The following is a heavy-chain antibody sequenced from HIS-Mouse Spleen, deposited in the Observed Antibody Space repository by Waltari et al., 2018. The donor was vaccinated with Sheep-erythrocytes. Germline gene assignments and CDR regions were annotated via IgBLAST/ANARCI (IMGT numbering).Heavy chain of an antibody. CDR2: LFSNDEK. Sequence: QVTLKESGPLLVKPTETLTLTCTVSGFSLSNARMGVSWIRQPPGKALEWLAHLFSNDEKSYSTSLKSRLTISKDTSKSQVVLTMTNMDPVDTATYYCARIRSSSSHDAFDIWGQGTMVTVSS. J-gene: IGHJ3*02. CDR3: ARIRSSSSHDAFDI. V-gene: IGHV2-26*01. CDR1: GFSLSNARMG. D-gene: IGHD6-6*01.